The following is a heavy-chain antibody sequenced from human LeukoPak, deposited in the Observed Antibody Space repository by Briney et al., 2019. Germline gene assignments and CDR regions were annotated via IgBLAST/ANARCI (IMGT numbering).Heavy chain of an antibody. V-gene: IGHV4-61*02. D-gene: IGHD3-3*01. CDR2: IYTSGST. CDR3: ARSGIGVVIDSTNWFDP. CDR1: GGSISSGSYY. J-gene: IGHJ5*02. Sequence: SETLSLTCTVSGGSISSGSYYWSWIRKPAGKGLEWIGRIYTSGSTNYNPSLKSRVTISVDTSKNQFSLKLSSVTAADTAVYYCARSGIGVVIDSTNWFDPWGQGTLVTVSS.